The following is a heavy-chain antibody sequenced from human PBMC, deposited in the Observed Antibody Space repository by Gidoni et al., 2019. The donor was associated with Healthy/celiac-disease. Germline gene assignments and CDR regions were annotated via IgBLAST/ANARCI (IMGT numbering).Heavy chain of an antibody. D-gene: IGHD6-19*01. CDR3: ARGLGVAVAGYFDY. V-gene: IGHV4-59*01. Sequence: QVQLQEPGPGLVMPSETMSPTCTASGGSTSSYYCTWIRQPPGKGLEWIGFIYDSGSTNYNPSLKRRVTISVDTSKNQFSLKLSSVTAADTAVYYCARGLGVAVAGYFDYWGQGTLVTVAS. CDR2: IYDSGST. CDR1: GGSTSSYY. J-gene: IGHJ4*02.